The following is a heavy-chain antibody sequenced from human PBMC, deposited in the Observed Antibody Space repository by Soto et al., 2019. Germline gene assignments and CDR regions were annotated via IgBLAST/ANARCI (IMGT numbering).Heavy chain of an antibody. CDR3: AKDGDPDVEMATIFFDY. V-gene: IGHV3-30*18. Sequence: QVQLVESGGGVFQPGRSLRLSCAASGFTFSSYGMHWVLQAPGKGLEWVAVISYDGSNQYYADSVKGRFTISRDNSKNTLYLQMNSMRAEYTAVYYCAKDGDPDVEMATIFFDYWGQATLVTVSS. CDR1: GFTFSSYG. D-gene: IGHD5-12*01. CDR2: ISYDGSNQ. J-gene: IGHJ4*02.